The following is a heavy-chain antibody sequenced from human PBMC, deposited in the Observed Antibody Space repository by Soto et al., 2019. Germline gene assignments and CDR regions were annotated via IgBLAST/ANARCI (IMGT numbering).Heavy chain of an antibody. Sequence: PLETLSLTCAVYGGSFSGYYWSWIRQPPGKGLEWIGEINHSGSTNYNPSLKSRVTISVDTSKNQFSLKLSSVTAADTAVYYCATRIAAAGTGHWGQGTLVTVSS. CDR1: GGSFSGYY. J-gene: IGHJ4*02. CDR3: ATRIAAAGTGH. CDR2: INHSGST. V-gene: IGHV4-34*01. D-gene: IGHD6-13*01.